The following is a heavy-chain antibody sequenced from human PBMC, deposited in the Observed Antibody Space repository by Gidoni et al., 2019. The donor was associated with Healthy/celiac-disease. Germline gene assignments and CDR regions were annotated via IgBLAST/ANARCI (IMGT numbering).Heavy chain of an antibody. CDR3: ARDIVVVPAANYPYYYYYMDV. V-gene: IGHV4-59*01. CDR2: IYYSGST. D-gene: IGHD2-2*01. CDR1: GGSISSYY. J-gene: IGHJ6*03. Sequence: QVQLQESGPGLVKPSETLSLTCPVSGGSISSYYWSWIRQPPGKGLEWIGYIYYSGSTNYNPSLKSRVTLSVDTSKNQFSLKLSSVTAADTAVYYCARDIVVVPAANYPYYYYYMDVWGKGTTVTVSS.